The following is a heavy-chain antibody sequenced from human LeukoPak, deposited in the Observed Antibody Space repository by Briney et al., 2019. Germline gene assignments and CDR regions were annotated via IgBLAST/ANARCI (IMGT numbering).Heavy chain of an antibody. V-gene: IGHV3-21*01. CDR3: EQDLEVAASSGFDH. J-gene: IGHJ5*02. Sequence: GGSLRLSCAASGFTFSSYSMSWVRQAPGKGLEWVSFITSGGSYIYYADSVKGRFTISRDNSKNTLYLQMNSLRAADTAVYYCEQDLEVAASSGFDHWGQGTLVTVSS. D-gene: IGHD6-19*01. CDR2: ITSGGSYI. CDR1: GFTFSSYS.